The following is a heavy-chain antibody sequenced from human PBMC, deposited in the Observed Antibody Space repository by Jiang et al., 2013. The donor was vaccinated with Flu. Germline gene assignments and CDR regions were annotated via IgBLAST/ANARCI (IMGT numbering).Heavy chain of an antibody. CDR2: VVDGENI. J-gene: IGHJ5*02. V-gene: IGHV4-4*07. CDR1: GGSITDYH. CDR3: ARSTAMVNRRKKNWFDP. Sequence: GSGLVKPSETLSLTCDVSGGSITDYHWNWIRQPAGKGLEWIGRVVDGENIGYSPSLRSRVTMSIDTSKNQFSLILTSVTAADTAVYYCARSTAMVNRRKKNWFDPWGQGTLVTVSS. D-gene: IGHD5-18*01.